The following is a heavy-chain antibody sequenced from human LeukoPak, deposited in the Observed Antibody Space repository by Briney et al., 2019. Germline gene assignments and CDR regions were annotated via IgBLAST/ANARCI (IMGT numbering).Heavy chain of an antibody. CDR1: GGSISSASYY. V-gene: IGHV4-39*02. Sequence: SETLSLTCTVSGGSISSASYYWGWIRQPPGKGLEWIGSIYYSGSTYYNPSLKSRVTISLDTSENHFSLTLSSVTAADTAVYYCARPRAAPINSGFDYWGQGTLVTVSS. J-gene: IGHJ4*02. CDR3: ARPRAAPINSGFDY. CDR2: IYYSGST. D-gene: IGHD6-13*01.